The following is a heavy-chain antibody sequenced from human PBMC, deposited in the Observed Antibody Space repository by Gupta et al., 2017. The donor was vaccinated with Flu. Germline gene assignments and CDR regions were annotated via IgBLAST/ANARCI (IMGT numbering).Heavy chain of an antibody. CDR1: GVNLRGFW. J-gene: IGHJ1*01. CDR3: GRYERGATFD. V-gene: IGHV3-74*01. CDR2: INIDGTST. D-gene: IGHD1-1*01. Sequence: EVQLVESGGGSVQPGGSLRLSCASSGVNLRGFWVHWVRQEPGKGLVWVAWINIDGTSTKYADSVKGRFTVSRDNTRDLVFLDMTSLTADDTAFYYCGRYERGATFDWGLGTLVTVSS.